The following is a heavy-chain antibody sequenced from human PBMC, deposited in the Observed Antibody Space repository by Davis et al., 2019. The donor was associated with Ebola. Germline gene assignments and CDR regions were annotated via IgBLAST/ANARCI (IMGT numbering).Heavy chain of an antibody. Sequence: GESLKISCAASGFTFRSYGIHWVRQAPGKALEWVSSISSDSDYIYYADSAKGRFTISRDNAKNSLFLQMNSLRAEDTAMYYCARDYVYWGQGILVTVSS. CDR1: GFTFRSYG. CDR3: ARDYVY. D-gene: IGHD2-8*01. J-gene: IGHJ4*02. CDR2: ISSDSDYI. V-gene: IGHV3-21*04.